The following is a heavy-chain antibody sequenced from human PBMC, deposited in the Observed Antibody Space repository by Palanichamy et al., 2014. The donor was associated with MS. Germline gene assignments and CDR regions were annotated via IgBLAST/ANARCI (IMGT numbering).Heavy chain of an antibody. CDR3: ARHRPLGYHSSGFYYRYFDY. J-gene: IGHJ4*02. V-gene: IGHV4-39*01. CDR2: IYYSGST. Sequence: QVQLQESDPGLVKPSETLSLTCTVSGGSTSSSSYYWGWIRQPPGKGLEWIGSIYYSGSTYYNPSLKSRVTISVNTSKNQFSLKLSSVTAADTAVYYCARHRPLGYHSSGFYYRYFDYWGQGTLVTVSS. CDR1: GGSTSSSSYY. D-gene: IGHD3-22*01.